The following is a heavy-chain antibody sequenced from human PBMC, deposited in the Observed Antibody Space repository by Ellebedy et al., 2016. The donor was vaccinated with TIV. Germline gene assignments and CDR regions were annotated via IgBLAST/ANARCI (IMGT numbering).Heavy chain of an antibody. CDR3: SRDPHTNGYGPSG. CDR2: ISRSSDSI. CDR1: GFAFSSYS. V-gene: IGHV3-21*01. J-gene: IGHJ4*02. Sequence: PGGSLRLSCAASGFAFSSYSMNWVRQAPGKGLEWVSSISRSSDSISYADSVKGRFTISRDNAENSLYLHMDRLRPEDTAMYYCSRDPHTNGYGPSGWGQGTLVIVSS. D-gene: IGHD5-18*01.